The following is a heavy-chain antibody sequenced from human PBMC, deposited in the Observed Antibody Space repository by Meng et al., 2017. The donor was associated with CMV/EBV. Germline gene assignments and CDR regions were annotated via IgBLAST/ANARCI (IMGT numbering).Heavy chain of an antibody. V-gene: IGHV3-21*06. CDR3: ARDGGYGDTHDPFDI. J-gene: IGHJ3*02. Sequence: GGSLRLSCAASGFTFSSYSMNWVRQAPGKGLEWVSSISSSSSYIYYADSMKGRFTISRDNAKNSLYLQMNSLRAEDTAVYYCARDGGYGDTHDPFDIWGQGTMVTVSS. D-gene: IGHD4-17*01. CDR2: ISSSSSYI. CDR1: GFTFSSYS.